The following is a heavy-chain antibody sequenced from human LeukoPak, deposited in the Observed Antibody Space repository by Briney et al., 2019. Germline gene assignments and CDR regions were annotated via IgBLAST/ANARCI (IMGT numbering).Heavy chain of an antibody. V-gene: IGHV3-30-3*01. D-gene: IGHD2-15*01. CDR1: GFTFSGYA. J-gene: IGHJ4*02. CDR3: ARDLYVVVVAATPDY. CDR2: ISYDGSNK. Sequence: PGGSLRLSCAASGFTFSGYAMHWVRQAPGKGLEWVAVISYDGSNKYYADSVKGRFTISRDNSKNTLYLQMNSLRAEDTAVYYCARDLYVVVVAATPDYWGQGTLVTVSS.